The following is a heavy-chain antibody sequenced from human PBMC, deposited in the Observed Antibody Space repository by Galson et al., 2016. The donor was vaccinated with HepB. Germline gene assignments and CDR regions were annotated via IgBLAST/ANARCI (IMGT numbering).Heavy chain of an antibody. CDR2: VGGSDGGT. V-gene: IGHV3-23*01. CDR3: AKRRGWGYAMDV. Sequence: SLRLSCAASGFTFSDYDMTWVRQTPEKGLEWVSSVGGSDGGTDYADPVKGRFTISGDSSKNTLYLQMKSLRAEDTAVYYCAKRRGWGYAMDVWGQGTTVIVSS. CDR1: GFTFSDYD. D-gene: IGHD2-15*01. J-gene: IGHJ6*02.